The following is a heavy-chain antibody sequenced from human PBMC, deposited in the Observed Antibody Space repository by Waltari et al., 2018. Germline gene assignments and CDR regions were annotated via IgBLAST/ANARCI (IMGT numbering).Heavy chain of an antibody. J-gene: IGHJ1*01. Sequence: EVQLVESGGGLVQPGGSLRLSCAASGFAFSSYDMTWVRQAPGQGLEWGSYINSRSTTIYYADSVKGRFIISRDNAKNSLYLQMNSLRAEDTAVYYCASRGSLTVVTTGEYFHYWGQGTVVTVSS. D-gene: IGHD2-21*02. CDR1: GFAFSSYD. V-gene: IGHV3-48*03. CDR2: INSRSTTI. CDR3: ASRGSLTVVTTGEYFHY.